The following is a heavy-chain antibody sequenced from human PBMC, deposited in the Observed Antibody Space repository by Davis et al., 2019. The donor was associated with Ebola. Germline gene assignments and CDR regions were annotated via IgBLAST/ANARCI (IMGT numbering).Heavy chain of an antibody. D-gene: IGHD1-26*01. J-gene: IGHJ4*02. CDR3: ARVQVGATTGPGDY. CDR2: ISGSGGST. Sequence: PGGSLRLSCAASGFTFSSYAMSWVRQAPGKGLEWVSAISGSGGSTYYADSVKGRFTISRDNSKNTLYLQMNSLRAEDTAVYYCARVQVGATTGPGDYWGQGTLVTVSS. CDR1: GFTFSSYA. V-gene: IGHV3-23*01.